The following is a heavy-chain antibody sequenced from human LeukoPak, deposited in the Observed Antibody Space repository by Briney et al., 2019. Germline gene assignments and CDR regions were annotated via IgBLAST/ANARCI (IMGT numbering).Heavy chain of an antibody. CDR3: AKEYRGDVFDY. J-gene: IGHJ4*02. Sequence: GGSLTLSCAPSGLPLRSFDMSCVPAPPEEGLECGAATSSRGVNSQYTHSVRGQFTIYRDHSQNTLYLELDSLRAHDTALYYCAKEYRGDVFDYGGEGTLVTVSS. CDR2: TSSRGVNS. D-gene: IGHD3-16*01. CDR1: GLPLRSFD. V-gene: IGHV3-23*01.